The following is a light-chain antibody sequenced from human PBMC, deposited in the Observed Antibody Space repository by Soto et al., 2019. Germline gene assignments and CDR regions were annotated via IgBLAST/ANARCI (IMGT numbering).Light chain of an antibody. CDR3: QQYYNTPYT. J-gene: IGKJ2*01. V-gene: IGKV4-1*01. CDR1: QNVLYRSSNKSY. CDR2: WAS. Sequence: DIVMTQSPYFLAVSLGEMATITRKSSQNVLYRSSNKSYLAWYQQRPGQPPRLLLYWASTRESGVPDRFIGSGSETDFTLTISSLQAGDEAIYHCQQYYNTPYTFGQGTTLEIK.